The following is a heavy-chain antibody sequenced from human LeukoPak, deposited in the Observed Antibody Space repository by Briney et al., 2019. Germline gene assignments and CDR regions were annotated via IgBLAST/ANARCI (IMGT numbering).Heavy chain of an antibody. V-gene: IGHV4-59*08. CDR1: GGSISSYY. D-gene: IGHD6-13*01. CDR2: IYYSGST. J-gene: IGHJ5*02. Sequence: SETLSLTCTVSGGSISSYYWSWIRQPPGKGLEWIGYIYYSGSTNYSPSLKSRVTISVDTSKNQFSLKLSSVTAADTAVYYCARSATAAAWDWFDPWGQGTLVTVSS. CDR3: ARSATAAAWDWFDP.